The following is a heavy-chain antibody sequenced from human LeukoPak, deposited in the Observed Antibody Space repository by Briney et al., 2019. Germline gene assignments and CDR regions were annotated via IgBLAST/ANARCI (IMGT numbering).Heavy chain of an antibody. CDR2: INPSGGST. D-gene: IGHD6-13*01. CDR3: ARPPRGSSWYLFGYFQH. CDR1: GYTFTGYY. J-gene: IGHJ1*01. Sequence: ASVKVSCKASGYTFTGYYMHWVRQAPGQGLEWMGWINPSGGSTSYARKFQGRVTMTRDMSTSTVYMELSSLRSEDTAVYYCARPPRGSSWYLFGYFQHWGQGTLVTVSS. V-gene: IGHV1-46*01.